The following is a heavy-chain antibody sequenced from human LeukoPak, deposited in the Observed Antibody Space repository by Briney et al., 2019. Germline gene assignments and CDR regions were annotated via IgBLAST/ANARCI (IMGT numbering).Heavy chain of an antibody. CDR3: AKHGVVVPAAISYYYYMDV. CDR1: GFTFSSYG. CDR2: ISYDGSNK. D-gene: IGHD2-2*02. J-gene: IGHJ6*03. Sequence: GGSLRLSCAASGFTFSSYGMHWVRQAPGKGLEWVAVISYDGSNKYYADSVKGRFTISRDNSKNTLYLQMNSLRAEDTAVYYCAKHGVVVPAAISYYYYMDVWGKGTTVTVSS. V-gene: IGHV3-30*18.